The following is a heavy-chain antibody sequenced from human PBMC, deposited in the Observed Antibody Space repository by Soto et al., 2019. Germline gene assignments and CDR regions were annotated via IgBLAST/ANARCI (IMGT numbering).Heavy chain of an antibody. D-gene: IGHD1-1*01. CDR3: ARGGGTYYYYGMDV. Sequence: QVQLVQSGAEVKKPGASVKVSCKASGYTFTSYAMHWVRQAPGQRLEWMGWINAGNSNTKYSQKFQGRVTITRDTSASTAYMELSSLRSEDTAVYYCARGGGTYYYYGMDVWGQGTTVTVSS. V-gene: IGHV1-3*01. CDR2: INAGNSNT. CDR1: GYTFTSYA. J-gene: IGHJ6*02.